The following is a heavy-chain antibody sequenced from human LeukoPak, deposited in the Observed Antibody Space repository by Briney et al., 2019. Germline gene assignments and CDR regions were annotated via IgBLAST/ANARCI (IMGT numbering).Heavy chain of an antibody. V-gene: IGHV4-34*01. J-gene: IGHJ4*02. CDR3: ASFWSGYSLYYFDY. CDR1: GGSFSGYY. D-gene: IGHD3-3*01. Sequence: SETLSLTCAVYGGSFSGYYWSWIRQPPGKGLEWIGEINHSGSTNYNPSLKSRVTISVDTSKNQFSLKLSPVTAADTAVYYCASFWSGYSLYYFDYWGQGTLVTVSS. CDR2: INHSGST.